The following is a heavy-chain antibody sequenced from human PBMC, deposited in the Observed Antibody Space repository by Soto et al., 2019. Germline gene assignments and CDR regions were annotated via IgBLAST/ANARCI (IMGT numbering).Heavy chain of an antibody. CDR3: AGPGGLGDYYYYGMAV. Sequence: PSETLSLTCTVSGGSISSSSYYWGWIRQPPGKGLEWIGSIYYSGSTYYNPSLKSRVTISVDTSKNQCSLKLSSVTAADTAVYYCAGPGGLGDYYYYGMAVWGQGTTVTVSS. CDR1: GGSISSSSYY. J-gene: IGHJ6*02. V-gene: IGHV4-39*01. D-gene: IGHD3-10*01. CDR2: IYYSGST.